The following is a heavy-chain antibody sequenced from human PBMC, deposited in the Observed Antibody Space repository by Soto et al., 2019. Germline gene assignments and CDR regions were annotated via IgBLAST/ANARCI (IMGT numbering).Heavy chain of an antibody. J-gene: IGHJ5*02. D-gene: IGHD3-10*01. CDR3: AKGVLQAAPLDP. V-gene: IGHV3-23*01. CDR1: GFTFSTYS. Sequence: GGSLSLSCKASGFTFSTYSMNWVRQAPGKGLDWVASISGAGGTTYYADSVRGRFTVSRDNSKKTLYLDMHNLRAGNTAVYYCAKGVLQAAPLDPWGQRPLATASS. CDR2: ISGAGGTT.